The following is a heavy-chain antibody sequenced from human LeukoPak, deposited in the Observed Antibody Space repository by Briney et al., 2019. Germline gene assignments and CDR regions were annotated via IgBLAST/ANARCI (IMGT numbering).Heavy chain of an antibody. CDR2: MNPNSGNT. J-gene: IGHJ4*02. CDR1: GFTLTTYD. V-gene: IGHV1-8*03. Sequence: ASVKVSCKASGFTLTTYDIIWVRQATGQGLEWMGWMNPNSGNTDYAQKFQGRVTITRNSSISTAYMELSSLKSEDTAVYYCARGSGLSGNYMSLDLDYWGQGTLVTVSS. CDR3: ARGSGLSGNYMSLDLDY. D-gene: IGHD1-7*01.